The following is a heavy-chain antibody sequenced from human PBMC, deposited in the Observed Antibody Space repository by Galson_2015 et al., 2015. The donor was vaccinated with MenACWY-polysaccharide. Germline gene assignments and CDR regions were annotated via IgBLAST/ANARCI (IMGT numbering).Heavy chain of an antibody. Sequence: ETLSLTCAVYGGSFSGYYWSWIRQPPGKGLEWIGEINHSGNTNYNPSLKSRVTISVDTSKNQFSLKLSSVTAADTAVYYCARGPFKSYYDILTGWIRSSYYYGMDVWGQGTTVTVSS. CDR2: INHSGNT. J-gene: IGHJ6*02. D-gene: IGHD3-9*01. V-gene: IGHV4-34*01. CDR3: ARGPFKSYYDILTGWIRSSYYYGMDV. CDR1: GGSFSGYY.